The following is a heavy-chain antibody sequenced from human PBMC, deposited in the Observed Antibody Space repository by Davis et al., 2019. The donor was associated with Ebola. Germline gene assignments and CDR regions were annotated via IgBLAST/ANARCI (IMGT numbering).Heavy chain of an antibody. J-gene: IGHJ4*02. CDR2: ISYDGSNK. CDR1: GFTFSSYG. CDR3: ARVWVQGVIMMDY. D-gene: IGHD3-10*01. V-gene: IGHV3-30*03. Sequence: GGSLRLSCAASGFTFSSYGMHWVRQAPGKGLEWVAVISYDGSNKYYADSVKGRFTISRDNSKNTLYLQMNSLRAEDTAVYYCARVWVQGVIMMDYWGQGTLVTVSS.